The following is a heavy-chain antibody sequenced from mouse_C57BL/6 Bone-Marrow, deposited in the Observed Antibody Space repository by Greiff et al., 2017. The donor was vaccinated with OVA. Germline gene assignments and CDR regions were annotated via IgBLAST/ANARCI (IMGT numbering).Heavy chain of an antibody. CDR3: ARPNWDYFDY. D-gene: IGHD4-1*01. Sequence: EVKVVESGGDLVKPGGSLKLSCAASGFTFSSYGMSWVRQTPDKRLEWVATISSGGSYTYYPDSVKGRFTISRDNAKNTLYLQMSSLKAEDTAMYDCARPNWDYFDYWGQGTTLTVSS. CDR2: ISSGGSYT. V-gene: IGHV5-6*01. J-gene: IGHJ2*01. CDR1: GFTFSSYG.